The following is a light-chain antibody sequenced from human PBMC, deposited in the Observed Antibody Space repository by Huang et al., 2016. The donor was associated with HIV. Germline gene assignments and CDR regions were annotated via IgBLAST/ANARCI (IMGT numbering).Light chain of an antibody. J-gene: IGKJ2*01. CDR3: QQSYSPPYT. Sequence: DIQMPQSPSSLPASVGDRVTVTCRAIQSITSYLNWYQLKPGKAPKLLIHTASSLQSGVPARFSGSGSWTDFTLTISSLQPEDFATYCCQQSYSPPYTFGQGTKLEIK. V-gene: IGKV1-39*01. CDR2: TAS. CDR1: QSITSY.